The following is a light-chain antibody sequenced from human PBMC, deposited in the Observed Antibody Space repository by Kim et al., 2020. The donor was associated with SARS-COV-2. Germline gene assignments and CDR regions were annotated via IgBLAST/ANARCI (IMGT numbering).Light chain of an antibody. Sequence: EIVLTQSPGPLSLSPGERATLSCRASQSVSNNYLAWFQQKPGQAPSLLIYDASSRATGIPDRFSGSGSGTDFTLTISRVEPEDFAVYYCQQYGRAPDNFGQGTKLEI. V-gene: IGKV3-20*01. CDR1: QSVSNNY. CDR3: QQYGRAPDN. J-gene: IGKJ2*01. CDR2: DAS.